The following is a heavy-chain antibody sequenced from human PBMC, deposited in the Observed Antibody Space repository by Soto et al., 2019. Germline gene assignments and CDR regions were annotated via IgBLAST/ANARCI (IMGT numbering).Heavy chain of an antibody. CDR3: ARDARLLVRYFDWFRQRYAEYFQH. CDR2: ISYDGSNK. J-gene: IGHJ1*01. D-gene: IGHD3-9*01. Sequence: QVQLVESGGGVVQPGRSLRLSCAASGFTFSSYAMHWVRQAPGKGLEWVAVISYDGSNKYYADSVKGRFTISRDNSENTLYLQMNSLRAEDTAVYYCARDARLLVRYFDWFRQRYAEYFQHWGQGTLVTVSS. CDR1: GFTFSSYA. V-gene: IGHV3-30-3*01.